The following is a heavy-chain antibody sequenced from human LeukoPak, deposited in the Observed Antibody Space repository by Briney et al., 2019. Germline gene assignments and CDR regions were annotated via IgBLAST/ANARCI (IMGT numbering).Heavy chain of an antibody. D-gene: IGHD3-16*01. CDR2: IYYSGST. CDR3: ARRRGSYFDY. V-gene: IGHV4-31*03. J-gene: IGHJ4*02. CDR1: GGSISSGGYY. Sequence: SEALSLTCTVSGGSISSGGYYWSWIRQHPGKGLEWIGYIYYSGSTYYNPSLKSRVTISVDTSKNQFSLKLSSVTAADTAVYYCARRRGSYFDYWGQGTLVTVSS.